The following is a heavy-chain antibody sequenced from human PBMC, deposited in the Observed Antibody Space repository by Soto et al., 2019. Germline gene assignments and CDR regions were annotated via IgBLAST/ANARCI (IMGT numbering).Heavy chain of an antibody. J-gene: IGHJ4*02. Sequence: PGGSLRLSCAASGVTFSRYPMSWVRQAPGKGLEWVSAISGSGGSTYYADSVKGRFTISRDNSKNTLYLQMNSLRAEDTAVYYCAKPERPLFVGASTVPDYWGQGTLLIVSS. CDR3: AKPERPLFVGASTVPDY. D-gene: IGHD1-26*01. CDR1: GVTFSRYP. V-gene: IGHV3-23*01. CDR2: ISGSGGST.